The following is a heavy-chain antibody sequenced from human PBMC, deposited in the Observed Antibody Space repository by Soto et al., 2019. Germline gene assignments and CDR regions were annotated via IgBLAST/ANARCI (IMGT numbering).Heavy chain of an antibody. Sequence: EVQLVESGGGLVQPGGSLRLSCAGSGFTLSDHYIDWVRQAPGKGLEWVGRSRDKPQGDSTAYAASVKGRFTTSRDETTNSAYLQMTSLKTEDTAVYYCVSATNFSDSSAYTRCLDYWGKGTLVTVSS. CDR2: SRDKPQGDST. D-gene: IGHD3-22*01. J-gene: IGHJ4*02. CDR3: VSATNFSDSSAYTRCLDY. V-gene: IGHV3-72*01. CDR1: GFTLSDHY.